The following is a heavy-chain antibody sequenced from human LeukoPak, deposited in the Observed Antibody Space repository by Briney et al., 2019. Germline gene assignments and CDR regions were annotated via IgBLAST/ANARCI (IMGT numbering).Heavy chain of an antibody. J-gene: IGHJ5*02. CDR3: AKEGSSGTSFRWFDP. D-gene: IGHD1-26*01. CDR1: GFAFSIYA. V-gene: IGHV3-30*04. Sequence: GRSLRLSCAASGFAFSIYAIHWDRQAPGKGLEWVAVISFDGSNKYYADSVKGRFTISRDNSKNTLYLQMNSLRAEDTAVYYCAKEGSSGTSFRWFDPWGQGTLVTVSS. CDR2: ISFDGSNK.